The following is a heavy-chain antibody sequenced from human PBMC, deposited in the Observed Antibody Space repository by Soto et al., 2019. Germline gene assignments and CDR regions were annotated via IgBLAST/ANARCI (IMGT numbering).Heavy chain of an antibody. CDR2: ICTSEST. J-gene: IGHJ2*01. CDR3: ASDFSSSWYRVGYFDL. V-gene: IGHV4-4*07. CDR1: GGSISTYC. D-gene: IGHD6-13*01. Sequence: QVQLQESGPGLVKPSETLSLTCTVSGGSISTYCWSWIRQPAGKGLEWIGHICTSESTNYNPSLKSRVTMSVDKSKNQFSLNLSSVTAADTAVYYCASDFSSSWYRVGYFDLWGRGTLVSVSS.